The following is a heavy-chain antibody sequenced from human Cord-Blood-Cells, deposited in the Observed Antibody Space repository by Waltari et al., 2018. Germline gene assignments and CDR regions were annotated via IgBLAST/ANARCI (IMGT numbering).Heavy chain of an antibody. J-gene: IGHJ4*02. Sequence: QVQLVQSGAEVKKPGASVKVSCKASGYTFTGYYMHWVRQAPGQGLEWMGWINPNSGGTNYAQKFQGWVTMTRDTSISTAYMELSRLRSDDTAVYYCARVEQQLVPNYYFDYWGQGTLVTVSS. CDR3: ARVEQQLVPNYYFDY. CDR2: INPNSGGT. V-gene: IGHV1-2*04. D-gene: IGHD6-13*01. CDR1: GYTFTGYY.